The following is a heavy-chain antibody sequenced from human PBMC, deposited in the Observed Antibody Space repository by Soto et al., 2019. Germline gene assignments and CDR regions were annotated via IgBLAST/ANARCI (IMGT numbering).Heavy chain of an antibody. J-gene: IGHJ6*02. CDR2: IWYDGSNK. D-gene: IGHD3-22*01. V-gene: IGHV3-33*01. CDR3: ARGTQLGNMIVVALPYYYYYGMDV. CDR1: GFTFSSYG. Sequence: GGSLRLSCAASGFTFSSYGMHWVRQAPGKGLEWVAVIWYDGSNKYYADSVKGRFTISRDNSKNTLYLQMNSLRAEDTAVYYCARGTQLGNMIVVALPYYYYYGMDVWGQGTTVTVSS.